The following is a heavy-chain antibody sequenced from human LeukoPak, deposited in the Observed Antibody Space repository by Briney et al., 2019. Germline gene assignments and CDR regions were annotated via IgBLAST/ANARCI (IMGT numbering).Heavy chain of an antibody. CDR1: GFTFSSYA. J-gene: IGHJ4*02. Sequence: PGGSLRLSCAASGFTFSSYAMTWVRQAPGKGLEWVSSFSFNGESTYYADSAKGRFTISRDNSKNTLYLQMNSLRAEDTAVYYCAINGGGDSGYGNFDYWGQGTLVTVSS. CDR2: FSFNGEST. V-gene: IGHV3-23*01. D-gene: IGHD5-12*01. CDR3: AINGGGDSGYGNFDY.